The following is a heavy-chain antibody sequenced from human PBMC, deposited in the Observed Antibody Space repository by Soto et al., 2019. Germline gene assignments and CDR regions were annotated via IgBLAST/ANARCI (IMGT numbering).Heavy chain of an antibody. CDR1: GGTFSSYA. J-gene: IGHJ3*02. Sequence: QVQLVQSGAEVKKPGSSVKVSCKASGGTFSSYAISWVRQAPGQGLEWMGGIIPIFGTANYAQKFQGRVTITADESTSTAYMELSSLRSEDTAVYYGAREYYGSGSYYARDAFDIWGQGTMVTVSS. D-gene: IGHD3-10*01. CDR2: IIPIFGTA. CDR3: AREYYGSGSYYARDAFDI. V-gene: IGHV1-69*01.